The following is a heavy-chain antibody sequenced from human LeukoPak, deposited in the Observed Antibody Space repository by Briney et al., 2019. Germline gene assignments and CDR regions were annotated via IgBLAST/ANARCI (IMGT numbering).Heavy chain of an antibody. V-gene: IGHV1-46*01. Sequence: ASVKVTCKASGYTCTSYFMHWVRQAPGQGREWMGIINPSGGSTSYAQKFQGRVTMTRATSTSTVYMELSSLRSEDTAVYYCARVELNYGMDVWGQGTTVTVSS. D-gene: IGHD1-7*01. CDR2: INPSGGST. CDR3: ARVELNYGMDV. CDR1: GYTCTSYF. J-gene: IGHJ6*02.